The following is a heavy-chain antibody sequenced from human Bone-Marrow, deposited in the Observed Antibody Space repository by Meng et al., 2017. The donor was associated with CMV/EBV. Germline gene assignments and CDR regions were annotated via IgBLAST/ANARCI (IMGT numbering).Heavy chain of an antibody. CDR2: IYWNDEI. CDR1: GFSLRSSGVA. J-gene: IGHJ4*02. V-gene: IGHV2-5*01. CDR3: AHRFGGYSDY. D-gene: IGHD5-12*01. Sequence: TCSFPGFSLRSSGVAVGWIRQPPGKALEWLAVIYWNDEIHYSPSLKSRLTITKDTSKNQVVLTVTNMDPVDTATYYCAHRFGGYSDYWGQGTLVTVSS.